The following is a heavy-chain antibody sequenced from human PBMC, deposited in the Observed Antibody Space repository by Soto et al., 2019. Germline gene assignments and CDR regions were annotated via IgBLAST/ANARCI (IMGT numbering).Heavy chain of an antibody. J-gene: IGHJ4*02. D-gene: IGHD3-10*01. CDR1: GYPFTTYY. V-gene: IGHV1-2*02. CDR2: IDPRSGGT. Sequence: HVQLVQSGTEVKKPGASVRVSCMVSGYPFTTYYIHWVRQAPGQGLEWMGWIDPRSGGTVYEQKFQGRVTVTRDTSISTVYMDLSGLTSDDTALYYFVTYDYGIFPYWGQGSLVTVSS. CDR3: VTYDYGIFPY.